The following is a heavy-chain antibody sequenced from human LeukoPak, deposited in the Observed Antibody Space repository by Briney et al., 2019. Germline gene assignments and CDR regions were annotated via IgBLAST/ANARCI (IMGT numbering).Heavy chain of an antibody. CDR1: GVSISSSNSY. CDR3: AREGGTMVRGSRPII. D-gene: IGHD3-10*01. J-gene: IGHJ4*02. V-gene: IGHV4-61*01. CDR2: IYYSGST. Sequence: SETLSLTCTVSGVSISSSNSYWGWIRQPPGKGLEWIGYIYYSGSTNYNPSLKSRVTISVDTSKNQFSLKLSSVTAADTAVYYCAREGGTMVRGSRPIIWGQGTPVTVSS.